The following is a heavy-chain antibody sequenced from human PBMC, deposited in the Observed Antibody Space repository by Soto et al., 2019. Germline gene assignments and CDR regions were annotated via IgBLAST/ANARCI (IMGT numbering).Heavy chain of an antibody. CDR3: AKVEAGPGTWSTPIFYYALDV. J-gene: IGHJ6*02. CDR2: ISYDGVNK. V-gene: IGHV3-30*18. D-gene: IGHD6-13*01. CDR1: GFTFGSYG. Sequence: QVQLVESGGGVVQPGRSLRLSCAASGFTFGSYGLHWVRQPQGKGLDGVEVISYDGVNKYYADSVKGRFTISRDISKNTLDLQMNSLRAEDTALYYCAKVEAGPGTWSTPIFYYALDVWGQGTTVTVSS.